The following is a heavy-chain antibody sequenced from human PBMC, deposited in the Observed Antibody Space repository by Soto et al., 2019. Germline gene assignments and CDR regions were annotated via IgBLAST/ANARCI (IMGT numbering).Heavy chain of an antibody. CDR3: ARGPPDYDGSGYYPDY. D-gene: IGHD3-22*01. CDR1: GGSFSGYY. Sequence: SETLSLTCTVYGGSFSGYYWSWIRQPPGKGLEWIGDINHSGSTNYNPSLKSRVTISVDTSKNQLSLKLSSVTAADTAVYYCARGPPDYDGSGYYPDYWGQGTLVTVSS. V-gene: IGHV4-34*01. J-gene: IGHJ4*02. CDR2: INHSGST.